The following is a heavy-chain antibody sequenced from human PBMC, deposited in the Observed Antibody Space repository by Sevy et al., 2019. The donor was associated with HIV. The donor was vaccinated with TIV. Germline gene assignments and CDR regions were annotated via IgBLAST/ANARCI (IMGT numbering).Heavy chain of an antibody. Sequence: SETLSLTCTVSGGSISSGSYYWSWIRQPAGKGLEWIGRIYTSGSTNYNPSLKSRVTISVDTSKNQFSLKLGSVTAADTAVYYCARAAYYYDSSGYRNWFDPWGQGTLVTVSS. V-gene: IGHV4-61*02. D-gene: IGHD3-22*01. J-gene: IGHJ5*02. CDR1: GGSISSGSYY. CDR2: IYTSGST. CDR3: ARAAYYYDSSGYRNWFDP.